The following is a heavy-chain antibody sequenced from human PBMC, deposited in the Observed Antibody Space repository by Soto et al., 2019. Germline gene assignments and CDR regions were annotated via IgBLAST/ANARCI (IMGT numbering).Heavy chain of an antibody. Sequence: GGSLRLSCAASGFTFSDYYMSWIRQAPGKGLEWVSYISSSGSTIYYADSVKGRFTISRDNAKNSLYLQMNSLRAEDTAVYYCARDQSIAAAGNTGGGPPGGQGTLVTVSS. J-gene: IGHJ4*02. CDR2: ISSSGSTI. V-gene: IGHV3-11*01. CDR3: ARDQSIAAAGNTGGGPP. D-gene: IGHD6-13*01. CDR1: GFTFSDYY.